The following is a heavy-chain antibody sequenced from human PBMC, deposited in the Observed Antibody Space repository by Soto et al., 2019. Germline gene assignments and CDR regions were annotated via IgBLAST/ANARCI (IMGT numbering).Heavy chain of an antibody. CDR3: ARKGVAFDY. V-gene: IGHV3-48*02. D-gene: IGHD3-3*01. CDR2: ISTTSSSI. CDR1: GFTFSSYS. Sequence: GGSLRLSCAASGFTFSSYSMNWVRQAPGKGLEWISYISTTSSSIYYADSVRGRFTISRDNAKNSLFLQMNSLRDEDTAVYYCARKGVAFDYWGQGALVTVSS. J-gene: IGHJ4*02.